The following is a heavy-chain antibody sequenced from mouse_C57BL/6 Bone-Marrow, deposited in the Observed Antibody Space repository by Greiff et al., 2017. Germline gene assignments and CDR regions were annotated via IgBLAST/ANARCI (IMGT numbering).Heavy chain of an antibody. CDR2: INPSNGGT. CDR1: GYTFTSYW. CDR3: ARSPLITTVENYAMDY. V-gene: IGHV1-53*01. Sequence: QVQLQQPGTELVKPGASVKLSCKASGYTFTSYWMHWVKQRPGQGLEWIGNINPSNGGTNYNEKFKSKATLTVDKSSSTAYMQLSSLTSEDSAVYYCARSPLITTVENYAMDYWGQGTSVTVSS. J-gene: IGHJ4*01. D-gene: IGHD1-1*01.